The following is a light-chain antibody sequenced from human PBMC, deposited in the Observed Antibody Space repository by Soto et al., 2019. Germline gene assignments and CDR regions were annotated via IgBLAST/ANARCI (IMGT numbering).Light chain of an antibody. CDR3: QQSYSTPPWT. Sequence: DIQMTQSPSSLSASVGDRVTITCRASQSISSYLNWYQQKPGKAPKLLIYAASSLQSGVPSRFRGSGSGTDFPLTISSLQPEDFATYDCQQSYSTPPWTFGQGTKVEIK. J-gene: IGKJ1*01. CDR1: QSISSY. V-gene: IGKV1-39*01. CDR2: AAS.